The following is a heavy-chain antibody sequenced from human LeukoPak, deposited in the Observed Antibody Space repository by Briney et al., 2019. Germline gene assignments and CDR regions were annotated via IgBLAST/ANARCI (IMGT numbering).Heavy chain of an antibody. Sequence: ASVKVSCKASGYTFTGYCMHWVRQAPGQGLEWMGWISAYNGNTHYAQKFRGRLTMTTDTSTTTAYLELRSLKSDDTAVYYCARDRLGGDLCGESLYWGQGTLVTVSS. D-gene: IGHD4-17*01. CDR2: ISAYNGNT. J-gene: IGHJ4*02. CDR3: ARDRLGGDLCGESLY. V-gene: IGHV1-18*04. CDR1: GYTFTGYC.